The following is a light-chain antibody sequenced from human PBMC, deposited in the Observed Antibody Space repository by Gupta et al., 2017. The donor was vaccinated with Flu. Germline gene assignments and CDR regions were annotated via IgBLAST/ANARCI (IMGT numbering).Light chain of an antibody. Sequence: IELTQSPATLSVSPGKSATLACRASQDVISELAWYQHKAGQAPRLLVYGASTGAPGIPVRFRCRGFGTEFTLTITNVGSEDVAVYFCPHYREWPPSFGQGTKLEIK. CDR2: GAS. J-gene: IGKJ2*01. CDR3: PHYREWPPS. V-gene: IGKV3-15*01. CDR1: QDVISE.